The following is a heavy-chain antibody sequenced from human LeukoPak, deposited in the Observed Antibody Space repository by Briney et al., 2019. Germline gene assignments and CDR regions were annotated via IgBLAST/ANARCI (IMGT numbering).Heavy chain of an antibody. V-gene: IGHV1-18*01. CDR1: VGTFSSYG. J-gene: IGHJ5*02. Sequence: GASVKVSCKASVGTFSSYGISWVRQAPGQGLEWMGWISAYNGNTNYAQKLQGRVTMTTDTSTSTAYMELRSLRSDDTAVYYCARDDRGVTNWFDPWGQGTLVTVSS. CDR3: ARDDRGVTNWFDP. CDR2: ISAYNGNT. D-gene: IGHD2-21*02.